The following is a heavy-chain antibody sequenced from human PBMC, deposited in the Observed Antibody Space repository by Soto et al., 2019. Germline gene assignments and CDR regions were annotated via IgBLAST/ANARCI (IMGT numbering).Heavy chain of an antibody. J-gene: IGHJ3*02. Sequence: AASVKVSCKASGYTFTSYYMHWVRQAPGQGLEWMGIINPSGGSTSYAQKFQGRVTMTRDTSTSTVYMELSSLRSEDTAVYYCARGGLIIVVGAGDAFDIWGQGTMVTVSS. CDR2: INPSGGST. D-gene: IGHD2-15*01. CDR3: ARGGLIIVVGAGDAFDI. CDR1: GYTFTSYY. V-gene: IGHV1-46*01.